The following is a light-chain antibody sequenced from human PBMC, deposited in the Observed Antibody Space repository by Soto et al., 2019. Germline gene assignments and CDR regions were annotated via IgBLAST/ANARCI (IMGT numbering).Light chain of an antibody. CDR1: SSDIGAYGY. V-gene: IGLV2-14*01. Sequence: QSALTQPASVSGSPGQSITISCTGTSSDIGAYGYVSWFQHHPGKAPKLIIYEIDNRPSGVSNRFSGSKSGNTASLTISRLQAEDEAIYFCCSYVGGYSYVFGIGTKLTVL. CDR3: CSYVGGYSYV. CDR2: EID. J-gene: IGLJ1*01.